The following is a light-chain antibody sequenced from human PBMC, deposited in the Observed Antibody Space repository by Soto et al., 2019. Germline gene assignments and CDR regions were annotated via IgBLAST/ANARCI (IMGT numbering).Light chain of an antibody. CDR2: AAS. J-gene: IGKJ5*01. CDR3: QQHNSFSIT. CDR1: QIISIY. V-gene: IGKV1-39*01. Sequence: DIQMTQSPSSLSASVGDRVTMTCRASQIISIYLNWYQQKPGKAPKLLIYAASSLQSGVPSRFSGSGSGTDFTLTINSLQADDFATYYCQQHNSFSITFGQGTRLEI.